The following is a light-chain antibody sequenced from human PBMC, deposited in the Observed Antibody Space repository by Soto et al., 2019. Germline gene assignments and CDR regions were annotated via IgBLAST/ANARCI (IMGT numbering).Light chain of an antibody. CDR1: SSDAGAYDY. CDR2: EVS. V-gene: IGLV2-14*03. Sequence: QSALTQPASVSGSPGQSIAISCTGTSSDAGAYDYVSWYQQHPDRAPRLVIYEVSNRPSEVSNRFSGSKSVNTATLTISGLQAEDEADYYYASHTTANTRVFGTGTKLTVL. CDR3: ASHTTANTRV. J-gene: IGLJ1*01.